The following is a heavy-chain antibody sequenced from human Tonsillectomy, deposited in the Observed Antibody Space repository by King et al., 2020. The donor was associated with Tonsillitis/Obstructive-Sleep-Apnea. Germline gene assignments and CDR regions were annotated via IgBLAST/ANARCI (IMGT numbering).Heavy chain of an antibody. CDR3: AKRGSSSSYYYYYYMDV. D-gene: IGHD3-10*01. CDR2: ISGSGGST. V-gene: IGHV3-23*04. J-gene: IGHJ6*03. Sequence: EVQLVEAGGGLVQPGGSLRLSCAASGFTFSSYAMSWVRQAPGKGLEWVSAISGSGGSTYYADSVNGRFTISRDNSKNTLYLQMNSLRAEDTAVYYCAKRGSSSSYYYYYYMDVWGKGTTVTVSS. CDR1: GFTFSSYA.